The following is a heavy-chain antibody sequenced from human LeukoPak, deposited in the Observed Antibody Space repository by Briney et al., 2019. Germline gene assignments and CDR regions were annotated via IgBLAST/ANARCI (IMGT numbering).Heavy chain of an antibody. Sequence: ERSLRLSCAASGLTFSSYAMHWVRQAPGKGLEWVAVISYDGSNKDYADSVKGRFTISRDNSRNTLSLQMNSLRPEDTAVYYCAKDLLYYGPGTNYNAAEYFQFWGQGTQVTVSS. CDR2: ISYDGSNK. CDR1: GLTFSSYA. CDR3: AKDLLYYGPGTNYNAAEYFQF. V-gene: IGHV3-30*18. D-gene: IGHD3-10*01. J-gene: IGHJ1*01.